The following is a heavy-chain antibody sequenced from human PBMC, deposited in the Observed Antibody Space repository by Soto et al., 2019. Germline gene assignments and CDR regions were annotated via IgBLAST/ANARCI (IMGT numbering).Heavy chain of an antibody. D-gene: IGHD1-26*01. V-gene: IGHV4-30-2*01. CDR1: GCSISSGGHS. Sequence: QLQLQASGSGLVKPSQTLSLNCAVSGCSISSGGHSWSWIRQPPGKGLVWIGYIFHSGSTYYNPSLKSQVTISVDGTNTHFSQELHSVTAADTAVYYCAREGGSASPDWYFNVWGRGTLVTVSS. CDR2: IFHSGST. J-gene: IGHJ2*01. CDR3: AREGGSASPDWYFNV.